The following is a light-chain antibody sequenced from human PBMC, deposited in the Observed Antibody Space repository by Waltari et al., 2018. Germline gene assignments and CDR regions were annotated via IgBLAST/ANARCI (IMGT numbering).Light chain of an antibody. CDR1: SGHSSNI. Sequence: QLVLTQSPSASASLGASVKPTCTLRSGHSSNITAWLQQPPEKGPRYLMKVNSDGSHSKGDEIPVRFSGSCSGAERYLTISTVQSEDEADYYCQTGGHGTWVFGGGTKLTVL. J-gene: IGLJ3*02. V-gene: IGLV4-69*01. CDR3: QTGGHGTWV. CDR2: VNSDGSH.